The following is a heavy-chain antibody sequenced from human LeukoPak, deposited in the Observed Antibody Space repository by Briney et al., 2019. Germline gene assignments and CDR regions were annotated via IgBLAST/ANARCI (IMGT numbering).Heavy chain of an antibody. Sequence: SQTLSLTCTVSGGSISSGGYYWSWIRQPPGKGLEWIGYIYHSGSTYYNPSLKSRVTISVDRSKNQFSLKLSSVTAADTAVYYCARVAFTRSTIFGVVIDYWGQGTLVTVSS. CDR3: ARVAFTRSTIFGVVIDY. CDR1: GGSISSGGYY. CDR2: IYHSGST. D-gene: IGHD3-3*01. V-gene: IGHV4-30-2*01. J-gene: IGHJ4*02.